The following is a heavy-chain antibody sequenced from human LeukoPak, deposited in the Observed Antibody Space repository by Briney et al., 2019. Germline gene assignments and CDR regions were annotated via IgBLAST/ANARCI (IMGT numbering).Heavy chain of an antibody. CDR1: GFTFSDYY. Sequence: GGSLRLSCAASGFTFSDYYMNWIRQAPGKGLEWVSYISNSGSIIYYADSVKGRFTISRDNAKNSLYLQMNSLRAEDTAVYYCAREGYCSGDNCYAIDYWGQGTLVTVSS. V-gene: IGHV3-11*04. CDR3: AREGYCSGDNCYAIDY. D-gene: IGHD2-15*01. J-gene: IGHJ4*02. CDR2: ISNSGSII.